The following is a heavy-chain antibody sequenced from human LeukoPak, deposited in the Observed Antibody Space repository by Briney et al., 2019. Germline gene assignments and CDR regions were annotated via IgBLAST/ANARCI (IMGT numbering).Heavy chain of an antibody. J-gene: IGHJ4*02. CDR1: GYSFTSYW. Sequence: GESLKISCKGSGYSFTSYWIGWVRQMPGKGLEWMGIIYPGDSDTRYSPSFQGQVTISADKSISTAYLQWSSLKASDTAMYYCATGRGIAARLLEPGYYFDYWGQGTLVTVSS. CDR2: IYPGDSDT. CDR3: ATGRGIAARLLEPGYYFDY. D-gene: IGHD6-6*01. V-gene: IGHV5-51*01.